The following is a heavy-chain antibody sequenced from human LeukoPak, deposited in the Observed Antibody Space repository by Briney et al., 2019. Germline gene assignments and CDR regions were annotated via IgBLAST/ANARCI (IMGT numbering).Heavy chain of an antibody. Sequence: GGSLRLSCAASGFTFSSYGMHWVRQAPGKGLEWVAVISYDGSNKYYADSVKGRFTISRDNSKNTLYLQMNSLRAEDTAVYYCARVGVVAATGDYWGQGTLVTVSS. CDR2: ISYDGSNK. CDR3: ARVGVVAATGDY. D-gene: IGHD2-15*01. V-gene: IGHV3-30*19. J-gene: IGHJ4*02. CDR1: GFTFSSYG.